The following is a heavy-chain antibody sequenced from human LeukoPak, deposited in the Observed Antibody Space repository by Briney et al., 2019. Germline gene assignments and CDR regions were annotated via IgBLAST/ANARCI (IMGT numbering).Heavy chain of an antibody. CDR3: ARRSNYYGSGSYYKYGYYYYYMDV. D-gene: IGHD3-10*01. J-gene: IGHJ6*03. V-gene: IGHV4-34*01. CDR2: INHSGST. Sequence: PSETLSLTCAVYGGSFSGYYWSWIRQPPGKGLEWIGEINHSGSTNYNPSLKSRVTISVDTSKNQFSLKLSSVTAADTAVYYCARRSNYYGSGSYYKYGYYYYYMDVWGKGTTVTISS. CDR1: GGSFSGYY.